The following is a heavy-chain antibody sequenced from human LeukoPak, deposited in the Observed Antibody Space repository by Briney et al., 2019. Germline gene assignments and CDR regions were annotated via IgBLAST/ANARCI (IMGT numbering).Heavy chain of an antibody. V-gene: IGHV3-23*01. D-gene: IGHD1-1*01. CDR2: ISGSGGST. J-gene: IGHJ4*02. CDR1: GFTFSNYV. Sequence: PGGSLRLSCAASGFTFSNYVMSWVRQAPGKGLEWVSAISGSGGSTYYADSVKGRFTISRDNSKNTLYLQMNSLGADDTAVYYCAKGNWRYFDYWGQGTLVTVSS. CDR3: AKGNWRYFDY.